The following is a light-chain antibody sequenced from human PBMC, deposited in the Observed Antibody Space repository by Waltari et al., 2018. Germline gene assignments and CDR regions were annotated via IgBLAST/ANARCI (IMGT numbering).Light chain of an antibody. J-gene: IGKJ1*01. CDR2: WAS. V-gene: IGKV4-1*01. CDR3: QQYHSTPWT. Sequence: DIVMTQSPDSLAVSLGERATINCKSSPSVLFSSNNKNYLAWYQQKPGQPPKLLIYWASTRESGVPDRFSGSGSGTDFTLTISSLQAEDVAVYYCQQYHSTPWTFGQGTKVEIK. CDR1: PSVLFSSNNKNY.